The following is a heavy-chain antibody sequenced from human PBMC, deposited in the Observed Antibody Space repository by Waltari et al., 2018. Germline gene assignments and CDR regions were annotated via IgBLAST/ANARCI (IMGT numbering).Heavy chain of an antibody. CDR3: ARHVTMVRGEIDY. CDR1: GGSISSSSYY. CDR2: IYYSGST. J-gene: IGHJ4*02. Sequence: QLQLQESGPGLVKPSETLSLTCTVSGGSISSSSYYWGWIRQPPGKGLEWIGSIYYSGSTYYNPSLKSRVTISVDTSKNQFSLKLSSVTAADTAVYYCARHVTMVRGEIDYWGQGTLVTVSS. V-gene: IGHV4-39*01. D-gene: IGHD3-10*01.